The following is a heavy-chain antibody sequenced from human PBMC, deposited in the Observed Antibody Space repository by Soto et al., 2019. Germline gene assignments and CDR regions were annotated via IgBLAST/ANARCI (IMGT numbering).Heavy chain of an antibody. CDR1: GFTFSDHY. CDR3: GRVGGRSWTYQVDY. Sequence: EVQLVESGGGLVQPGGSLRLSCAASGFTFSDHYMDWVRQAPGKGLEWVGRTRNKANSYTTEYAASVKGRFTISRDDSKNSLYLQMNSLKTEDRAVYYCGRVGGRSWTYQVDYRGQGTLVTVSS. J-gene: IGHJ4*02. V-gene: IGHV3-72*01. D-gene: IGHD3-10*01. CDR2: TRNKANSYTT.